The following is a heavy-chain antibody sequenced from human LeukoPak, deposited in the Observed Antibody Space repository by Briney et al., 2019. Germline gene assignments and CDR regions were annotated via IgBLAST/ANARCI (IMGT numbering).Heavy chain of an antibody. CDR1: GGSFCGYY. V-gene: IGHV4-34*01. D-gene: IGHD7-27*01. Sequence: PSETLSLTCAVYGGSFCGYYWSWIRQPPGRGLEWIGEINHSGSTNYNPSLKSRITISVDTSKNQFSLKLSSVTAADRAVYYCASLTLGKYYYYYMDVWGKGTTVTVSS. CDR3: ASLTLGKYYYYYMDV. J-gene: IGHJ6*03. CDR2: INHSGST.